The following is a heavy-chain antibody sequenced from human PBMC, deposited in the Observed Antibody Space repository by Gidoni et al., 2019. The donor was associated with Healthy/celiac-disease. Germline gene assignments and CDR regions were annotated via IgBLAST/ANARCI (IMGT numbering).Heavy chain of an antibody. Sequence: QVQLQESGPGLVQPSETLSLTCTVSGGSIRSYYWSWIRQPPGKGLEWIGYIYYSGSTNYNPSLKSRVTISVDTSKNQFSLKLSSVTAADTAVYYCAREVVTPYYYYGMDVWGQGTTVTVSS. CDR3: AREVVTPYYYYGMDV. D-gene: IGHD3-22*01. CDR2: IYYSGST. CDR1: GGSIRSYY. J-gene: IGHJ6*02. V-gene: IGHV4-59*01.